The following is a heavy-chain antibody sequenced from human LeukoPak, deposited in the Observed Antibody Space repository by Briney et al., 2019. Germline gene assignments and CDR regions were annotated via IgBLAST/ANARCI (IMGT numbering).Heavy chain of an antibody. CDR1: GFTFNRYA. D-gene: IGHD2-21*01. Sequence: GGSLRLSCSASGFTFNRYAMHWVRQAPGKGLEDVSVISNDGSTTYYADSVKGRFTVSRDYSKNKLFLQMSSLRADDTAVYSCVGMCDEGFDYWGQGTLVSVSS. J-gene: IGHJ4*02. CDR2: ISNDGSTT. V-gene: IGHV3-64D*06. CDR3: VGMCDEGFDY.